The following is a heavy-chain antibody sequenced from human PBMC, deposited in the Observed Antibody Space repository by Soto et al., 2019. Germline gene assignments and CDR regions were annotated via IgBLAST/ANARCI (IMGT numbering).Heavy chain of an antibody. Sequence: LSLTFTVSGGSASSGRYYWSWIRQPPGKGLEWIGYIYYSGSTNYNPSLKSRVTISVDTSKNQFSLKLSSVTAADTAVYYCAIQLRGGAFDIWGQGTMVTVSS. CDR3: AIQLRGGAFDI. CDR2: IYYSGST. V-gene: IGHV4-61*01. CDR1: GGSASSGRYY. D-gene: IGHD2-2*01. J-gene: IGHJ3*02.